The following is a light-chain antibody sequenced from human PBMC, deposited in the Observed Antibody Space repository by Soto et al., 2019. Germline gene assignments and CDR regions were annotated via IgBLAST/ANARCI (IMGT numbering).Light chain of an antibody. CDR2: GAS. CDR3: QHYDNWPHT. Sequence: EVVMTQSPATLSVSPGERATLSCRASQNLSRNLAWYQQQPGQAPRLLIYGASTRATGIPARFSGSGSGTDFTLTISSLQSEEFAVYYCQHYDNWPHTFGQGTQREIK. J-gene: IGKJ2*01. CDR1: QNLSRN. V-gene: IGKV3-15*01.